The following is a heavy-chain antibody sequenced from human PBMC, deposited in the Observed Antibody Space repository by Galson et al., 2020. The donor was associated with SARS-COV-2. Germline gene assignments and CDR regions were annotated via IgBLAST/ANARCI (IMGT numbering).Heavy chain of an antibody. J-gene: IGHJ4*02. D-gene: IGHD3-22*01. V-gene: IGHV4-39*01. CDR2: IYYSGST. CDR3: ARLRWLRGDLDY. CDR1: GGSISSSSYY. Sequence: SETLSLTCTVSGGSISSSSYYWGWIRQPPGKGLEWIGRIYYSGSTYYNPSLKSRVTISVDTSKNQFSLKLSSVTAADTAVYYCARLRWLRGDLDYWGQGTLVTVSS.